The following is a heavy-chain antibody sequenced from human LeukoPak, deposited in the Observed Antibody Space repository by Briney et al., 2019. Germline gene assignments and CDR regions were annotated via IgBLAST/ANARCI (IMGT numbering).Heavy chain of an antibody. Sequence: ASVKVSCKAFGYTFTSNYMHWVRQAPGQGPEWMGVISPSGGSTTYAQKFQGRVTLTRDMSTSTDYLELSSLRSEDTAVYYCATVTPYCTNGVCSSNYFDYWGQGTLVTVSS. CDR3: ATVTPYCTNGVCSSNYFDY. CDR1: GYTFTSNY. D-gene: IGHD2-8*01. CDR2: ISPSGGST. V-gene: IGHV1-46*01. J-gene: IGHJ4*02.